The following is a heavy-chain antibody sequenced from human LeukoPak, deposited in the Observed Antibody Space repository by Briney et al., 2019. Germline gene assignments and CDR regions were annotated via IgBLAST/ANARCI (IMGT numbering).Heavy chain of an antibody. CDR2: INPIGGST. V-gene: IGHV1-46*01. CDR3: ARGGSTSSSYYYYYMDV. D-gene: IGHD2-2*01. Sequence: GASVKVSCKASGYTFTSYYMHWVRQAPGQGLEWMGIINPIGGSTSYAQKFQGRVTMTRDTSTSTVYMELSSLRSEDTAVYYCARGGSTSSSYYYYYMDVWGKGTTVTVSS. J-gene: IGHJ6*03. CDR1: GYTFTSYY.